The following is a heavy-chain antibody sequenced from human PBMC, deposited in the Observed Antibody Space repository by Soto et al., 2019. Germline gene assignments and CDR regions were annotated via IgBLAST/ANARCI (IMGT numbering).Heavy chain of an antibody. CDR2: INNDGSVS. J-gene: IGHJ6*03. CDR3: ARGDCVGGTCYSLAGSFYYYMDV. D-gene: IGHD2-15*01. CDR1: GFTFSNYW. Sequence: EVQLVESGGGLVQPGGSLRLSCVASGFTFSNYWMYWVRQAPGEGLVWVSRINNDGSVSSYADSVKGRLTISRDNVKNTLYLQMDSLSAEDTAVYYWARGDCVGGTCYSLAGSFYYYMDVWGKGTTVTVFS. V-gene: IGHV3-74*01.